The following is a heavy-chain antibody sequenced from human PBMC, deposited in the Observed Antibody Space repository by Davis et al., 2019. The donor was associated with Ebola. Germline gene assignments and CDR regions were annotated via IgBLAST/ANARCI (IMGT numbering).Heavy chain of an antibody. V-gene: IGHV2-5*02. D-gene: IGHD3-22*01. J-gene: IGHJ3*01. CDR2: ISWDDDK. CDR1: GFSLTTSGVG. Sequence: SGPTLVKPTQTLTLTCTFSGFSLTTSGVGVGWIRPPPGKALEWLALISWDDDKRYSPSLKSRLTITKDTSKNQVVLTMTNMDPVDTATYYCAHVEADYYDSSGRDAFDFWGQGTMVTVSS. CDR3: AHVEADYYDSSGRDAFDF.